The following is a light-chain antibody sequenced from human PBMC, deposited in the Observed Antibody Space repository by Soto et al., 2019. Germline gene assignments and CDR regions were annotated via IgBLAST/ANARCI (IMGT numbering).Light chain of an antibody. CDR2: GAS. CDR3: QQYNNWPPRDA. J-gene: IGKJ1*01. V-gene: IGKV3-15*01. CDR1: QSVSSN. Sequence: EIVMTQSPATLSVSPGERATLSCRASQSVSSNLAWYQQKPGQAPRLLIYGASTRATGIPARFRGSGSGTEFTLTISSLQSEDFAVYYCQQYNNWPPRDAFGQGTKVEIK.